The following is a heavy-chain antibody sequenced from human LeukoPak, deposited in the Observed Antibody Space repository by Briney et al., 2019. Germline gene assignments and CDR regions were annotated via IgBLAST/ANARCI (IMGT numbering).Heavy chain of an antibody. J-gene: IGHJ4*02. Sequence: GASVKVSCKASGGTFSSYAISWVRQAPGQGLEWMGGIIPIFGTANYAQKFQGRVTITADESTSTAYMELSSLRPEDTAVYYCAREPTYCSSTSCYTYYFDYWGQGTLVTVSS. V-gene: IGHV1-69*13. CDR1: GGTFSSYA. CDR3: AREPTYCSSTSCYTYYFDY. D-gene: IGHD2-2*02. CDR2: IIPIFGTA.